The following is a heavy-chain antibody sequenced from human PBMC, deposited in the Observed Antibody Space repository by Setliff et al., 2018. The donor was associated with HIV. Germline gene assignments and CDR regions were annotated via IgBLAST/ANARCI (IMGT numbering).Heavy chain of an antibody. D-gene: IGHD4-17*01. CDR2: INPTTGNP. CDR3: TREVLRFDY. J-gene: IGHJ4*02. CDR1: GYTFTSYA. V-gene: IGHV7-4-1*02. Sequence: ASVKVSCKASGYTFTSYAMHWVRQAPGQGLEWMGWINPTTGNPTYARGFTGRFVFSLDTSVSTAYLQISSLQAEDTAVYYCTREVLRFDYWGQGTLVTVSS.